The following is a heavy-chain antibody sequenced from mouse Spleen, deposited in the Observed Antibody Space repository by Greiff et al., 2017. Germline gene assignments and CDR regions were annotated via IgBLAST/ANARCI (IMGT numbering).Heavy chain of an antibody. D-gene: IGHD2-3*01. J-gene: IGHJ2*01. CDR2: IYPGDGDT. Sequence: QVQLQQSGPELVKPGASVKISCKASGYAFSSSWMNWVKQRPGKGLEWIGRIYPGDGDTNYNGKFKGKATLTADKSSSTAYMQLSSLTSEDSAVYFCARSYDGGYYFDYWGQGTTLTVSS. CDR1: GYAFSSSW. CDR3: ARSYDGGYYFDY. V-gene: IGHV1-82*01.